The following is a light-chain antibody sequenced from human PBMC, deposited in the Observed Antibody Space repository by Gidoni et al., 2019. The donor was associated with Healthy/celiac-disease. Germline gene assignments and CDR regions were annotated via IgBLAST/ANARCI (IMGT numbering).Light chain of an antibody. Sequence: DIQMTQSPSSLSASVGDRVTITCRASQSISSYVNWYQQKPGKAPKLLIYAASSLQSGVPSRFSGSGSGTDFTLNISSLQPEDFATYYCQQSYSTPRTFGQGTKVEIK. J-gene: IGKJ1*01. CDR3: QQSYSTPRT. CDR2: AAS. V-gene: IGKV1-39*01. CDR1: QSISSY.